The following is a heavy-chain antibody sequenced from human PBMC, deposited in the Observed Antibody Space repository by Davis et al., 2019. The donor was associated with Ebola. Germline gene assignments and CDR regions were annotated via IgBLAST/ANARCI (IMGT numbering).Heavy chain of an antibody. V-gene: IGHV3-30*18. Sequence: PGGSLRLSCAASGFTFSSYGMHWVRQAPGKGLEWVAVISYDGSNKYYADSVKGRFTISRDNSKNTLYLQMNSLRAEDTAVYYCAKDPHTWRGYGMDVWGQGTTVTVSS. CDR2: ISYDGSNK. CDR1: GFTFSSYG. J-gene: IGHJ6*02. D-gene: IGHD3-16*01. CDR3: AKDPHTWRGYGMDV.